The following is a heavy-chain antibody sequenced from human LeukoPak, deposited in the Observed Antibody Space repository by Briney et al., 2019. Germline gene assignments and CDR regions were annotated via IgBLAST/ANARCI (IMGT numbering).Heavy chain of an antibody. V-gene: IGHV4-61*02. D-gene: IGHD3-9*01. CDR3: ASTVRYFDWLLSY. CDR1: GGSISSGSYY. CDR2: IYTSGST. Sequence: SQTLSLTCTVSGGSISSGSYYWSWIRQPAGKGLEWIGRIYTSGSTNYNPSLKSRVTISVDTSKNQFSLKLCSATAADTAVYYCASTVRYFDWLLSYWGQGTLVTVSS. J-gene: IGHJ4*02.